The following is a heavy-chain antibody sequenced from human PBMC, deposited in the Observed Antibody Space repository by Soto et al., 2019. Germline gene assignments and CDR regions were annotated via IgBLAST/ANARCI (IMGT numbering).Heavy chain of an antibody. CDR3: ARDRSVVVPAAAGSYHYYVDV. CDR2: IWYDGSNK. Sequence: QVQLVESGGGVVQPGRSLRLSCAASGFTFSSYGMHWVRQAPGKGLEWVAVIWYDGSNKYYADSVKGRFTISRDNSKNTLYLQMNCLRAEDTAVYYCARDRSVVVPAAAGSYHYYVDVWGKGTTVTVSS. J-gene: IGHJ6*03. D-gene: IGHD2-2*01. CDR1: GFTFSSYG. V-gene: IGHV3-33*01.